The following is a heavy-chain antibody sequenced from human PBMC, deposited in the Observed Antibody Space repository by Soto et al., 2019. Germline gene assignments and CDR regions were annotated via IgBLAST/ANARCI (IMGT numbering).Heavy chain of an antibody. Sequence: SLRLSCAASGFTFSSYGMHWVRQAPGKGLEWVAVISHDGSNKYYADSVKGRFTISRDNPKNTLYLQMNSLRAEDTAVYYCAKASRYSSGWYDYWGQGTLVTVSS. J-gene: IGHJ4*02. CDR3: AKASRYSSGWYDY. CDR2: ISHDGSNK. V-gene: IGHV3-30*18. D-gene: IGHD6-19*01. CDR1: GFTFSSYG.